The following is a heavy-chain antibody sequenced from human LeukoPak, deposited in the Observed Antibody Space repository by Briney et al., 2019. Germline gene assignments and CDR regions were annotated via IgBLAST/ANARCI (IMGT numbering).Heavy chain of an antibody. CDR3: AKDRPNFYENSGHYYRRDGDS. CDR1: GFTFYMYA. D-gene: IGHD3-22*01. Sequence: GGSLTLSCAASGFTFYMYAMSWVRQAPGKGLEWVASMCGTAGCTFYPDSVKGRFTISRDNSKNIPHLQMNSLRAEDTAIYYCAKDRPNFYENSGHYYRRDGDSWGQGTLVTVSS. CDR2: MCGTAGCT. V-gene: IGHV3-23*01. J-gene: IGHJ5*01.